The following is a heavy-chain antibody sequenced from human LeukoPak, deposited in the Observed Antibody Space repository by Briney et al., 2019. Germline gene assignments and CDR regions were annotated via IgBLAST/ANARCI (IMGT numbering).Heavy chain of an antibody. V-gene: IGHV3-23*01. CDR1: GFTFSTYG. D-gene: IGHD1-26*01. CDR2: ISNTGYHT. J-gene: IGHJ4*02. CDR3: AKEMGHAKPFDY. Sequence: GGSLRLSCVASGFTFSTYGMNWVRQAPGKGLEWVSAISNTGYHTYYADSVKGRFTISRDNPKNTLFLQMNSLRAEETALYYCAKEMGHAKPFDYWGQGTLVTVSS.